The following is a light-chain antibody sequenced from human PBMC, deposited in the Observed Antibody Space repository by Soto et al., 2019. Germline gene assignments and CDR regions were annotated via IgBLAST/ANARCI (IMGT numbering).Light chain of an antibody. CDR3: QQYNNWPRT. J-gene: IGKJ1*01. Sequence: EIVMTQSPATLSVSPGERATLSCRASQSVSSNLAWYQQKPGQAPRLLIYGASTRATGIPARFSVSGSGTEFTLTIRSLQPEDFAVYYCQQYNNWPRTFGQGTKVDIK. CDR1: QSVSSN. CDR2: GAS. V-gene: IGKV3-15*01.